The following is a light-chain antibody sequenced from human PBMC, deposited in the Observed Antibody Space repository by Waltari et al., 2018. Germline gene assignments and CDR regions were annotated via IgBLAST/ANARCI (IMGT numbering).Light chain of an antibody. V-gene: IGKV3-20*01. CDR2: STY. CDR3: QQYDGIVVT. Sequence: EIVLTQSPGTLSLSPGDRATLSCRASQTVSTIALSRYQQKPGQAPRVLIYSTYNRATGIPDRFSGSGSGTDFTLTINRLAPEDFAMYYCQQYDGIVVTFGGGTKVEI. J-gene: IGKJ4*01. CDR1: QTVSTIA.